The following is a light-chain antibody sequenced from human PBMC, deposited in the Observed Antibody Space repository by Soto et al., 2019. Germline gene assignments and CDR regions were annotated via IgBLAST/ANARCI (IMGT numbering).Light chain of an antibody. Sequence: QSVLTQPASVSGSPVQSITISCTGTSSDVGGYNYVSWYQQHPGKAPKFMIYDVSNRPSGVSNRFSGSKSGNTASLTISGLQAEDEADYYCSSYTTSNTRQIVFGTGTKATVL. CDR1: SSDVGGYNY. J-gene: IGLJ1*01. CDR2: DVS. CDR3: SSYTTSNTRQIV. V-gene: IGLV2-14*01.